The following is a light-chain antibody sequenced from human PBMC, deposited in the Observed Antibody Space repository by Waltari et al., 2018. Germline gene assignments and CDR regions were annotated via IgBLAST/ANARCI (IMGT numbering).Light chain of an antibody. Sequence: QSALTQPRSVSGSPGQSVTISCTGSSSDIGAYNYVSWYQQHPGKAPKRMIYDVSGRPSGGPERFSGSKAGNTASLTISGKQAEDEADYHCSSYVGTLVFGGGTKLTVL. J-gene: IGLJ2*01. CDR1: SSDIGAYNY. V-gene: IGLV2-11*01. CDR3: SSYVGTLV. CDR2: DVS.